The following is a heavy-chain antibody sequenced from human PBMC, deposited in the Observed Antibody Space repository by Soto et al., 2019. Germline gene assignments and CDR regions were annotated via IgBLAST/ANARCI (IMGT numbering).Heavy chain of an antibody. CDR1: GYTFTNHW. D-gene: IGHD6-13*01. CDR2: INPATSEP. Sequence: PGESLKISCKGSGYTFTNHWIGWVRQMPGKGLEWMGIINPATSEPRYSPSFQGQVTISADKSISTAYLQWSSLKASDTAMYYCARPSSSWYYFDYWGQGTLVTVSS. CDR3: ARPSSSWYYFDY. V-gene: IGHV5-51*01. J-gene: IGHJ4*02.